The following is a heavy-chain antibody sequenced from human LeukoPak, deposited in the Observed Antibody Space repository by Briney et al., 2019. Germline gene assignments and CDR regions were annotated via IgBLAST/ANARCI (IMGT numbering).Heavy chain of an antibody. CDR3: ARSRELLDFDT. D-gene: IGHD3-10*01. Sequence: ASVKVSCKTSGYTFSDYTIHWVRQAPGQGLEWMGWINPSSNAANYAQRFEGRVALTRDTSISTADMVLTSLTSDDTGVYYCARSRELLDFDTWGQGTLVSVSS. CDR2: INPSSNAA. J-gene: IGHJ4*02. CDR1: GYTFSDYT. V-gene: IGHV1-2*02.